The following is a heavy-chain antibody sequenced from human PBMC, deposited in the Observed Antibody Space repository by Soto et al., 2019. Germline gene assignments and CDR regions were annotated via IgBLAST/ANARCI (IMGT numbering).Heavy chain of an antibody. Sequence: APVNVSSKASGNTFTSYDTTRVRQGTGHGLDCMGWINPNSGNIGYAQKFQCRVTMTRDTAIRKAYIEVSRLRSDDTAVYYCARGRSSGSYYLLDYWGQGFLVS. V-gene: IGHV1-8*01. D-gene: IGHD3-10*01. CDR2: INPNSGNI. CDR1: GNTFTSYD. J-gene: IGHJ4*02. CDR3: ARGRSSGSYYLLDY.